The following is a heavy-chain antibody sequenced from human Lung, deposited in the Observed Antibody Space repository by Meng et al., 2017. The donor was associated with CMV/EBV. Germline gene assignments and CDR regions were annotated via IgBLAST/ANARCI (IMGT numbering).Heavy chain of an antibody. CDR3: ARGDIQFDP. CDR1: GYTFTDYY. V-gene: IGHV1-2*02. CDR2: INVYSGGT. Sequence: ASXXVSCKASGYTFTDYYLHWVRQAPGQGLEWMAWINVYSGGTNSAQKFQGRVALTRDTSIRTAYMELSSLRSDDTAVYYCARGDIQFDPWGQGTLVTVSS. J-gene: IGHJ5*02.